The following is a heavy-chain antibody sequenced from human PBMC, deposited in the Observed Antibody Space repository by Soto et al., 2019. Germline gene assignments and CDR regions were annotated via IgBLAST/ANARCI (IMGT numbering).Heavy chain of an antibody. CDR1: GCTFSSYA. J-gene: IGHJ6*02. V-gene: IGHV1-69*13. CDR3: SSFGQYCSSNSCYMLSPFSDYYYGMDV. Sequence: ASVKVSCKASGCTFSSYAISWVRQAPGQGLEWMGGIIPIFGTANYAQKFQGSVTITADESTSTASMELSSLRSEDTAVYYCSSFGQYCSSNSCYMLSPFSDYYYGMDVWGQGTTVTVSS. D-gene: IGHD2-2*02. CDR2: IIPIFGTA.